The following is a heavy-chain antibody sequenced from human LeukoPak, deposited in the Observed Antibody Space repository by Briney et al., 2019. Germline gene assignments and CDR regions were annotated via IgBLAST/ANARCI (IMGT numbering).Heavy chain of an antibody. CDR3: ARDHYHKFHSVMVTAPDY. V-gene: IGHV1-46*01. CDR2: INPTGGST. D-gene: IGHD2-21*02. CDR1: EYTYTSYY. J-gene: IGHJ4*02. Sequence: GASVKVSGKASEYTYTSYYMHWVRQAPGEGLEWMGIINPTGGSTSYAQKFQGRVTMTRDTSTSIVYMELSSLRSEDTAVYYCARDHYHKFHSVMVTAPDYWGQGTLVIVSS.